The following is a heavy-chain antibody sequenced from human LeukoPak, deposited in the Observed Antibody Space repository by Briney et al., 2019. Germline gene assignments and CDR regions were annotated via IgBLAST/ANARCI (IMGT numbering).Heavy chain of an antibody. CDR2: IYYSGST. V-gene: IGHV4-31*09. Sequence: SQTLSLTCTVSGGSISSGGYYWSWIRQHPGKGLEWIGYIYYSGSTYYNPSLKSRVSIFLDKSKNLFSLNLTSVTAADTAVYYCAGSIYGDHPYFNFWGQGVLVPVSS. J-gene: IGHJ4*02. CDR1: GGSISSGGYY. CDR3: AGSIYGDHPYFNF. D-gene: IGHD4-17*01.